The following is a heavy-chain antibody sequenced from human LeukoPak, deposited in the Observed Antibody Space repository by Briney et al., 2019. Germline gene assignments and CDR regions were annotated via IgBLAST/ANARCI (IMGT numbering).Heavy chain of an antibody. CDR3: ARDTSAGERWPNYMDV. CDR1: GGRFKSNG. D-gene: IGHD4-23*01. V-gene: IGHV1-69*06. Sequence: GASVKVSCKTIGGRFKSNGVSWVRQAPGQGLEWMGGIIPIFGTANYAQKFQGRVTITADKSTSTAYMELSSLRSEDTAVYYCARDTSAGERWPNYMDVWGKGTTVTVSS. CDR2: IIPIFGTA. J-gene: IGHJ6*03.